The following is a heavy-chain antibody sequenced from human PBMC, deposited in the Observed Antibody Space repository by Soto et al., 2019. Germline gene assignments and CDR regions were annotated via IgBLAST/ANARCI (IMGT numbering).Heavy chain of an antibody. J-gene: IGHJ3*02. CDR2: IYYSGST. CDR3: ARVSLLLWFGELLYHKDAFDI. D-gene: IGHD3-10*01. CDR1: GGSISSGGYY. V-gene: IGHV4-31*03. Sequence: QVQLQESGPGLVKPSQTLSLTCTVSGGSISSGGYYWSWIRQHPGKGLEWIGYIYYSGSTYYNPSLKSRVTITVDTSKNQFSLKLSSVTAADTAVYYCARVSLLLWFGELLYHKDAFDIWGQGTMVTVSS.